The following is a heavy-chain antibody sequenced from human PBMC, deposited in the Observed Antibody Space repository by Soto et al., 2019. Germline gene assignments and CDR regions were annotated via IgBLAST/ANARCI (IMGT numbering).Heavy chain of an antibody. D-gene: IGHD2-15*01. V-gene: IGHV3-23*01. Sequence: EVQLLESGGGLVQPGGSLRLSCAASGFTFINYAMSWVRQAPGKGLEWVSAVTGSGGSTYYADSVKGRFTISRDNSNNTLYLQLNSLRADDTAVYYCAKPVGGFVYDAFDVWGQGTVVTVSS. CDR3: AKPVGGFVYDAFDV. CDR1: GFTFINYA. J-gene: IGHJ3*01. CDR2: VTGSGGST.